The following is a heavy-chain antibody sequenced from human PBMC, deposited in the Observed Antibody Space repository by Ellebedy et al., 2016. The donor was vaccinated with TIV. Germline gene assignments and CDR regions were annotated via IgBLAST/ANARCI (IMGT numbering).Heavy chain of an antibody. CDR3: ARNAGTLDTAMDQHFDY. CDR2: INAGNGNT. CDR1: GYTFTSYA. Sequence: ASVKVSCKASGYTFTSYATHWVRQAPGQRLEWMGWINAGNGNTKYSQRFQGRVTMTEDTSTDTAYMELSSLRSEDTAVYYCARNAGTLDTAMDQHFDYWGQGTLVTVSS. J-gene: IGHJ4*02. D-gene: IGHD5-18*01. V-gene: IGHV1-3*01.